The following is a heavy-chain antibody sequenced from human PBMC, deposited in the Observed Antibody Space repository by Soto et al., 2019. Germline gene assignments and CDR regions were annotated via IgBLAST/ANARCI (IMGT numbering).Heavy chain of an antibody. V-gene: IGHV4-34*01. D-gene: IGHD4-17*01. CDR3: ATETVTTTGWWFDP. J-gene: IGHJ5*02. CDR2: ISHSGSS. CDR1: GGSFSGYY. Sequence: QVQLQQWGAGLLKASETLSLTCAVYGGSFSGYYWSWIRQPPGKGLEWIGKISHSGSSNYNPSLKRRVTISIDTSNNQFSLKLSSVTAADTAVYYCATETVTTTGWWFDPWGQGTLVTVSS.